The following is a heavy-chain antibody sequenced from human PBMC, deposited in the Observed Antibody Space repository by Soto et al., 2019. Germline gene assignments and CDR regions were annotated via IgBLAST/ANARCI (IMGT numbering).Heavy chain of an antibody. CDR2: IYYSGRT. V-gene: IGHV4-59*01. Sequence: SETLSLTCTVSGGSISSYYWSWIRQPPGKGLEWIGYIYYSGRTNYNPSLKSRVTISVDTSKNQFSLKLSSVTAADTAVYYCARGGERVAMPSGYWGQGTLVTVSS. J-gene: IGHJ4*02. CDR3: ARGGERVAMPSGY. D-gene: IGHD2-2*01. CDR1: GGSISSYY.